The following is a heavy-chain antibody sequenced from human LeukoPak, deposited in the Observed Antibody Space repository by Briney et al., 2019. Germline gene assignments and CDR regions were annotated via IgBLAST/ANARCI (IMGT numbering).Heavy chain of an antibody. V-gene: IGHV3-23*01. CDR3: ARDSGAPSVAGSPARAYYYYYMDV. Sequence: PGGSLRLSCAASGFTFSSYAMSWVRQAPGKGLEWVSAFSGSGGSTYYADSVKGRFTISRDNSKNTLYLQMNSLRAEDTAVYYCARDSGAPSVAGSPARAYYYYYMDVWGKGTTVTVSS. J-gene: IGHJ6*03. D-gene: IGHD6-19*01. CDR1: GFTFSSYA. CDR2: FSGSGGST.